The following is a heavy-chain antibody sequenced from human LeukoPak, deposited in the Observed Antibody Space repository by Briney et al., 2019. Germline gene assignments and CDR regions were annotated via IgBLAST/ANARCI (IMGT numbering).Heavy chain of an antibody. Sequence: PSETLSLTCSVSGYSIGTGYYWGWIRQPPGKGLRWIGSIYGDGTTFYNPSLKSRLTISIDTSENQFSLKVTSMTAADTAVYYCARPNTWITEGFDHWGQGALVTVSS. CDR1: GYSIGTGYY. J-gene: IGHJ5*02. V-gene: IGHV4-38-2*01. CDR3: ARPNTWITEGFDH. CDR2: IYGDGTT. D-gene: IGHD3-16*01.